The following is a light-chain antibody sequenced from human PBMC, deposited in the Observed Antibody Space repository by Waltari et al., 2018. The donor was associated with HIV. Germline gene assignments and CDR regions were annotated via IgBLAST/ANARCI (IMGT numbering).Light chain of an antibody. CDR2: DVS. V-gene: IGKV3-11*01. Sequence: EIVLTQSPATLYMSPGERATLSCRASQSVGVYLAWYQQRTGRAPRLLIYDVSSRATGIPARFSGSGSGTDFTLTIRSLEPEDFAVYYCQQRSSWPWTFGQGAKVEIK. CDR3: QQRSSWPWT. CDR1: QSVGVY. J-gene: IGKJ1*01.